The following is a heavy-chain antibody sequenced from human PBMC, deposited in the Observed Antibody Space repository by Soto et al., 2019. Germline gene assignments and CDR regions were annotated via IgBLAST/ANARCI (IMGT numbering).Heavy chain of an antibody. CDR2: ISAYNGNT. V-gene: IGHV1-18*01. CDR3: ARDLYPLRFFEWSQTTHFDY. J-gene: IGHJ4*02. CDR1: GYTFTSYG. Sequence: ASVKVSCKASGYTFTSYGISWVRQAPGQGLEWMGWISAYNGNTNYAQKLQGRVTMTTDTSTSTAYMELRSLRSDDTAVYYCARDLYPLRFFEWSQTTHFDYWGQGTLVTVSS. D-gene: IGHD3-3*01.